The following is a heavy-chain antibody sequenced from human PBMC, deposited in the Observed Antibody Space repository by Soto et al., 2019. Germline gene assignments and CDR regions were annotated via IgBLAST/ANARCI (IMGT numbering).Heavy chain of an antibody. J-gene: IGHJ4*02. V-gene: IGHV3-21*01. D-gene: IGHD5-18*01. CDR1: VFTFSIYS. CDR2: IRTSSSYM. CDR3: ARDRIGDTAIDY. Sequence: PWGSLLVSCVTSVFTFSIYSMNWVRQAPGKGLDLVSSIRTSSSYMYYADSVNGRFTISRDNAKNSLYLQMNSLRAEDTAVYYCARDRIGDTAIDYWGQGTMVTVSS.